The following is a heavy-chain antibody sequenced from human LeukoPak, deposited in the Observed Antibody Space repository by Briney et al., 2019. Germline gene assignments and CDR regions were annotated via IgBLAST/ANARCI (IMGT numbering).Heavy chain of an antibody. D-gene: IGHD3-16*01. Sequence: GASVKVSCKASGGTFSSYAISWVRQAPGQGLEWMGIINPSGGSTSYAQKFQGRVTMTRDTSTSTVYMELSSLRSEDTAVYYCAREYGGNPDYWGQGTLVTVSS. J-gene: IGHJ4*02. CDR1: GGTFSSYA. V-gene: IGHV1-46*01. CDR3: AREYGGNPDY. CDR2: INPSGGST.